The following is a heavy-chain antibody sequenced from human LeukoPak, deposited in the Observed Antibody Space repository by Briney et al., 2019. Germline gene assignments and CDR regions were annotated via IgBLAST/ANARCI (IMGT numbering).Heavy chain of an antibody. CDR2: ISAGGITM. V-gene: IGHV3-48*03. CDR3: ARGGDVYDSTPH. D-gene: IGHD3-22*01. Sequence: GGSLRLSCVISGFTFRSYEMMWVRQAPGKGLEWVSYISAGGITMYYGDSVKGRFTISRDNAKNSLYLQMNSLRAEDTAVYYCARGGDVYDSTPHWGQGTLVTVSS. CDR1: GFTFRSYE. J-gene: IGHJ4*02.